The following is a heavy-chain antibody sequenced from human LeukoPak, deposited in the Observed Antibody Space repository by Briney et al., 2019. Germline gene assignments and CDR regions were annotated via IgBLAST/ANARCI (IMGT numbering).Heavy chain of an antibody. CDR1: GGSFSGYY. CDR2: INHSGST. CDR3: ARGWNYDFWSGYYYGFDY. J-gene: IGHJ4*02. V-gene: IGHV4-34*01. D-gene: IGHD3-3*01. Sequence: SETLSLTCAVYGGSFSGYYWSWLRQPPGKGLEWIGEINHSGSTNYNPSLKSRVTISVDTSKNQFSLKLSSVTAADTAVYYCARGWNYDFWSGYYYGFDYWGQGTLVTVSS.